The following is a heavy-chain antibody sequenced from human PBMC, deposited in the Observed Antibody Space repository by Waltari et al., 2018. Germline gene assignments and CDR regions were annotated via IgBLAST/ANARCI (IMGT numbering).Heavy chain of an antibody. CDR3: ARLGRGVVKSDY. Sequence: VQLLESGGGLVQPGGSLRLSCAASGFTFSSYAMSWIRQPPGKGLEWIGEINHSGSTNYNPSLKSRVTISVDTSKNQFSLKLSSVTAADTAVYYCARLGRGVVKSDYWGQGTLVTVSS. D-gene: IGHD3-3*01. CDR2: INHSGST. J-gene: IGHJ4*02. V-gene: IGHV4-34*01. CDR1: GFTFSSYA.